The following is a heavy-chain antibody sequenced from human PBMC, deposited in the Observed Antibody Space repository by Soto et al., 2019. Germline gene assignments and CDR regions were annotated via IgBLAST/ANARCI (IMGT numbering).Heavy chain of an antibody. CDR3: AKVHGSGTYYNFPDY. J-gene: IGHJ4*02. Sequence: VGSLRLSGAASGFTFTNSAMNWVRQAPGKGLEWVSGISDNGDRTYYAASVKGRFTISRDNSKNTLYLLMNSLSAEDTALYYCAKVHGSGTYYNFPDYWGQGTLVTVSS. D-gene: IGHD3-10*01. V-gene: IGHV3-23*01. CDR1: GFTFTNSA. CDR2: ISDNGDRT.